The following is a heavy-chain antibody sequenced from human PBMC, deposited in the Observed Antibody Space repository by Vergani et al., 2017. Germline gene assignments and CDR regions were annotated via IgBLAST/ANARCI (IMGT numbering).Heavy chain of an antibody. J-gene: IGHJ5*02. D-gene: IGHD3-10*01. CDR1: GFTFDDYG. V-gene: IGHV3-20*01. Sequence: EVQLVESGGGVVRPGGSLRLSCAASGFTFDDYGMSWVRPAPGKGLEWVSGINWNGGSTGYADSVKGRFTISRDNAKNSLYLQMNSLRAEDTALYHCARVTNREPNYYGGANWFDPWGQGTLVTVSS. CDR3: ARVTNREPNYYGGANWFDP. CDR2: INWNGGST.